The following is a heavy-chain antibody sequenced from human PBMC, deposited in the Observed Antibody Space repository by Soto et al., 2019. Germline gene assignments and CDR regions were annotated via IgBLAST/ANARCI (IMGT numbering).Heavy chain of an antibody. V-gene: IGHV3-21*01. CDR1: GFTFTRYS. CDR3: ARGSEDLTSNFDY. J-gene: IGHJ4*02. CDR2: ISSTTNYI. Sequence: VGSLRLSSAASGFTFTRYSMNWVRQAPGKGLEWVSSISSTTNYIYYADSMKGRFTVSRDNAKNSVYLEMNSLSAEDTAVYYCARGSEDLTSNFDYWGQGTLVTVSS.